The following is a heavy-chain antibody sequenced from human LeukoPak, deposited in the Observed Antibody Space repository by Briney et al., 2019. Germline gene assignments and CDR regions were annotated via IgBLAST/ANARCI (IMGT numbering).Heavy chain of an antibody. V-gene: IGHV4-61*01. D-gene: IGHD1-26*01. Sequence: SETLSLTCTVSGGSISSSSYYWSWIRQPPGKGLEWIGYIYYSGSTNYNPSLKSRVTISVDTSKNQFSLKLSSVTAADTAVYYCARVGGTNYYYYGMDVWGQGTTVTVSS. CDR2: IYYSGST. CDR1: GGSISSSSYY. J-gene: IGHJ6*02. CDR3: ARVGGTNYYYYGMDV.